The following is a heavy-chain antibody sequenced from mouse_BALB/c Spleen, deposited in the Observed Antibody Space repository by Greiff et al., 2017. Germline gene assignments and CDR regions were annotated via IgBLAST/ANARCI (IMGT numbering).Heavy chain of an antibody. Sequence: VQLQQSGAELVRPGTSVKVSCKASGYAFTNYLIEWVKQRPGQGLEWIGVINPGSGGTNYNEKFKGKATLTADKSSSTAYMQLSSLTSDDSAVYFCARGGYYGSSSWFAYWGQGTLVTVSA. J-gene: IGHJ3*01. D-gene: IGHD1-1*01. CDR2: INPGSGGT. CDR3: ARGGYYGSSSWFAY. CDR1: GYAFTNYL. V-gene: IGHV1-54*01.